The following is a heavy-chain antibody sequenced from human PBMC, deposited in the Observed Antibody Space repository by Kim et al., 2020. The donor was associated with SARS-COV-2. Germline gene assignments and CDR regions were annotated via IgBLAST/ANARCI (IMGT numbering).Heavy chain of an antibody. Sequence: SETLSLTCTVSGGSISSSSYYWGWIRQPPGKGLEWIGSIYYSGSTYYNPSLQNRVTISVDTSNNQFSLKLSSVTAADTAVYYCARHADELLLPAFDYWGQGTLVTVSS. V-gene: IGHV4-39*01. CDR2: IYYSGST. CDR3: ARHADELLLPAFDY. J-gene: IGHJ4*02. CDR1: GGSISSSSYY. D-gene: IGHD2-15*01.